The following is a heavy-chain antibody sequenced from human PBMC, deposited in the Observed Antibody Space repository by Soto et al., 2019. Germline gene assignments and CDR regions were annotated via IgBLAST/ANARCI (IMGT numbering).Heavy chain of an antibody. CDR1: GGSISSYY. Sequence: SETLSLTCTVSGGSISSYYWSWIRQPPGKGLEWIGYIYYSGSTNYNPSLKSRVTISVDTSKNQFSLKLSSVTAADTAVYYCARDLIESNTSYYYYYMDVWGKGTTVTVSS. CDR3: ARDLIESNTSYYYYYMDV. D-gene: IGHD3-22*01. V-gene: IGHV4-59*01. CDR2: IYYSGST. J-gene: IGHJ6*03.